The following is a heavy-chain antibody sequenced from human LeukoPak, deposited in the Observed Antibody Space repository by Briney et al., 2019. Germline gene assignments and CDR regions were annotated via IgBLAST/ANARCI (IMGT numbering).Heavy chain of an antibody. Sequence: GGSLRLSCAPSGFIFSDYGMSWARQAPGEGLGWVSVISSTGGNTYYADSVKGRFTISRDNSKNTVYLQMNSLRAEDTALYYCSKEGSDDYYFDYWGQGTLLTVSS. CDR2: ISSTGGNT. CDR1: GFIFSDYG. CDR3: SKEGSDDYYFDY. D-gene: IGHD2-21*02. V-gene: IGHV3-23*01. J-gene: IGHJ4*02.